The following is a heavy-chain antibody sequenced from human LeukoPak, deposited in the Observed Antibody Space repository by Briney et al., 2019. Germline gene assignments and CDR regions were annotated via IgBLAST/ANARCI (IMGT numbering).Heavy chain of an antibody. Sequence: GGSLRLSCAASGFTVSSNYMSWVRQAPGKGLEWVSVIYSGGSTYYADSVKGRLTISRDNSKNTLYLQMNSLRAKDTAVYYCARGVAVVPATHYYFDYWGQGSLVTVSS. J-gene: IGHJ4*02. V-gene: IGHV3-53*01. D-gene: IGHD2-2*01. CDR1: GFTVSSNY. CDR2: IYSGGST. CDR3: ARGVAVVPATHYYFDY.